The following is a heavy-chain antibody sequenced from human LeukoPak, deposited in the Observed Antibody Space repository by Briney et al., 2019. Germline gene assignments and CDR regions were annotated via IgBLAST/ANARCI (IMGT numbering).Heavy chain of an antibody. J-gene: IGHJ6*03. V-gene: IGHV1-2*02. D-gene: IGHD4-17*01. CDR1: GYTFTGYY. Sequence: ASVKVSCKASGYTFTGYYIHWVRQAPGQGLEWMGWMNPNSGGTNYAQKFQGRVTMTRDTSISTAYMELSRLRSDDTAVYYCARGTTLTTLPYYYYFIDVWGKGTTVTISS. CDR2: MNPNSGGT. CDR3: ARGTTLTTLPYYYYFIDV.